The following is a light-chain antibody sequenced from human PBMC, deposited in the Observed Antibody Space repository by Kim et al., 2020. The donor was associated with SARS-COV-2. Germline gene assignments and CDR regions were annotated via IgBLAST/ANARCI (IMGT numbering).Light chain of an antibody. J-gene: IGLJ3*02. V-gene: IGLV2-14*01. Sequence: QSALTQPASVSESPGQSITISCTGSSSDVGGYNHVSWYQQHPDKVPKLMIYDVNKRPSGVSSRFSGSKSGNTASLTISGLQTEDDADYYCSSYADSTTWVFGGGTKVTVL. CDR3: SSYADSTTWV. CDR2: DVN. CDR1: SSDVGGYNH.